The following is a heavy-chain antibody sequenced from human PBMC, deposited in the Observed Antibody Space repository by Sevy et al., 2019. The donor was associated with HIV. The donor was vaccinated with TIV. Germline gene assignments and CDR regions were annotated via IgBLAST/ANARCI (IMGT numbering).Heavy chain of an antibody. CDR2: ISSSSSYI. D-gene: IGHD6-6*01. CDR3: ASPGSSGGYFDY. Sequence: GGSLRLSCAASGFTFSSYSMNWVRQAPGKGLEWVSSISSSSSYIYYADSVKGRFNIPRDNAKNSLYLQMNSLRAEDTAVYYCASPGSSGGYFDYWGQGTLVTVSS. V-gene: IGHV3-21*01. J-gene: IGHJ4*02. CDR1: GFTFSSYS.